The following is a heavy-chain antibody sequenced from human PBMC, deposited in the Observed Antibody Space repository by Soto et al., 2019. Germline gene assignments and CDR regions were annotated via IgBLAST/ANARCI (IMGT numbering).Heavy chain of an antibody. CDR2: VDYSGGT. J-gene: IGHJ4*02. Sequence: QVQLQESGPGLVKPSQTLSLTCTVTGGSVSSCDCYWSWIRQYPGKGLEWIGYVDYSGGTYYNPSLKSRATISLDTSKNQFSLNLSSVTAADTAVYYCARDSGVAAAIDFWGQGTLVTVSS. D-gene: IGHD6-19*01. CDR3: ARDSGVAAAIDF. CDR1: GGSVSSCDCY. V-gene: IGHV4-31*03.